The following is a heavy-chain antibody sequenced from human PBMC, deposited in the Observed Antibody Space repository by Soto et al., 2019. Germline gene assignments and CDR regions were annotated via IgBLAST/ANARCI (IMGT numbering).Heavy chain of an antibody. D-gene: IGHD6-13*01. CDR2: IIPIFGTA. Sequence: QVQLVQSGAEVKKPGSSVKVSCKASGRTFSSYAISWVRQAPGQGLEWMGGIIPIFGTANYAQKFQGRVTITADESTSTAYVELSSMSSEDTAVYYCARDGTRIAAAGRGWFDPWGQGTLVTVSS. J-gene: IGHJ5*02. V-gene: IGHV1-69*01. CDR1: GRTFSSYA. CDR3: ARDGTRIAAAGRGWFDP.